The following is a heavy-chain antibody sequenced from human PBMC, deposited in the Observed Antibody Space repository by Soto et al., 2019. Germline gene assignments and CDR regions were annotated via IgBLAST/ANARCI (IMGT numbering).Heavy chain of an antibody. CDR2: VYYSGNT. Sequence: QVQLQESGPGLVKPSETLSLTCTVSGGSISPYYWSWIRQPPGKGLEWIGYVYYSGNTNYNPSLESRATISVDTSSNRFSLNLTSATAADTAVYYCARKGAAASYAHYYMDVWGRGTAVTVSS. J-gene: IGHJ6*03. D-gene: IGHD6-13*01. CDR1: GGSISPYY. V-gene: IGHV4-59*01. CDR3: ARKGAAASYAHYYMDV.